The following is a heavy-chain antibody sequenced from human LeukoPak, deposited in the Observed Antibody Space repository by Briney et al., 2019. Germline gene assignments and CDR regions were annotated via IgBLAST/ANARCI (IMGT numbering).Heavy chain of an antibody. Sequence: SETLSLTCTVSGGSISSYYWSWIRQPAGKGLEWIGRIYTSGSTNYNPSLKSRVTMSVDTSKNQFSLKLSSVTAADTAVYYCARQTSSRYLYYFDYWGQGTLVTVSS. CDR2: IYTSGST. CDR1: GGSISSYY. V-gene: IGHV4-4*07. J-gene: IGHJ4*02. D-gene: IGHD6-13*01. CDR3: ARQTSSRYLYYFDY.